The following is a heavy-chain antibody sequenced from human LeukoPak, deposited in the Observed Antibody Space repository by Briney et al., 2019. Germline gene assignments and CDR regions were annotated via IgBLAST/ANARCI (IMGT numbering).Heavy chain of an antibody. CDR1: GFTFSIYA. CDR3: AKKGYYDGSGYYMYYFDH. D-gene: IGHD3-22*01. CDR2: ISGSGGTA. V-gene: IGHV3-23*01. Sequence: LPGGSLRLSCAASGFTFSIYAMSWVRQAPGKGLEWVSAISGSGGTAYYADSVKGRFTISRDNSKNTLYLQMNSLRAEDTAVYYCAKKGYYDGSGYYMYYFDHWGQGTLVTVSS. J-gene: IGHJ4*02.